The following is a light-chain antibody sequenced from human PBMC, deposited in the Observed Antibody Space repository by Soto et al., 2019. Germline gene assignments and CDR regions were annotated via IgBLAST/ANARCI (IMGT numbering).Light chain of an antibody. J-gene: IGKJ1*01. CDR1: HSVGSSH. Sequence: EIVLTQSPGTLSLSPGERATLSCRASHSVGSSHLAWYQQKPGQAPRLLIYGASSRATGVPDRISGSGSGTDFTLTISRLEPEDSAVYYCQQYVGWTFGQGTKVEIK. CDR3: QQYVGWT. V-gene: IGKV3-20*01. CDR2: GAS.